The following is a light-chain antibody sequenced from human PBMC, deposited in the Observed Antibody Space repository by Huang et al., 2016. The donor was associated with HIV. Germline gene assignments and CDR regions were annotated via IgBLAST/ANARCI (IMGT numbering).Light chain of an antibody. CDR3: QQYSSYSWT. CDR1: RSSSTW. Sequence: DIQMTQSPSTLSASVGDRVTITCRASRSSSTWLAWYQQKPGKAPKLLIYKASSLESGVPSRFSGSGSGTEFTLTISSLQPDDIATYYCQQYSSYSWTFGQGTKVEIK. J-gene: IGKJ1*01. CDR2: KAS. V-gene: IGKV1-5*03.